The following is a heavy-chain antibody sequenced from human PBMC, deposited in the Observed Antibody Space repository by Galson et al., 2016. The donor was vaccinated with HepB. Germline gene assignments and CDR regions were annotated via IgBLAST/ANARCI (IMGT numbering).Heavy chain of an antibody. CDR3: ARDGAVFDY. J-gene: IGHJ4*02. CDR2: IRQDGSEQ. Sequence: SLRLSCAASGFMFSSYWMSWVRQAPVRGLEWVANIRQDGSEQYYVDSLKGRFTISRDNTENSLYLQMNSLRAEDTAVYYCARDGAVFDYWGQGTLVTVSS. CDR1: GFMFSSYW. D-gene: IGHD1-26*01. V-gene: IGHV3-7*01.